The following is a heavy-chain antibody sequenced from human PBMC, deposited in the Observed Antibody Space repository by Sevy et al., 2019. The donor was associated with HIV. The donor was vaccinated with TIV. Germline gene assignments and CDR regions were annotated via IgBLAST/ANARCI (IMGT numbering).Heavy chain of an antibody. J-gene: IGHJ4*02. CDR1: GFTFSGSA. CDR2: IRSKANSYAT. D-gene: IGHD4-17*01. V-gene: IGHV3-73*01. Sequence: GGSLRLSCAASGFTFSGSAIHWVRQASGKGLEWVGRIRSKANSYATAYAASVKGRFTISRDDSKNTAYLQMNSLKTEDTALYYSTRDYGELHDYWGQRTLVTVSS. CDR3: TRDYGELHDY.